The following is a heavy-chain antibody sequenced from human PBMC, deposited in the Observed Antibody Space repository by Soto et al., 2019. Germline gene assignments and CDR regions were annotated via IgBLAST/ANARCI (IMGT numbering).Heavy chain of an antibody. Sequence: ASVKVSCKASGYTFTYRYLHWVRQAPGQALEWMGWITPFNGNTNYAQKFQDRVTITRDRSMSTAYMELSSLRSEDTAMYYCARSRDGPADYGDPTGVSRYAFDIWGQGTMVTVSS. CDR2: ITPFNGNT. V-gene: IGHV1-45*02. CDR1: GYTFTYRY. J-gene: IGHJ3*02. D-gene: IGHD4-17*01. CDR3: ARSRDGPADYGDPTGVSRYAFDI.